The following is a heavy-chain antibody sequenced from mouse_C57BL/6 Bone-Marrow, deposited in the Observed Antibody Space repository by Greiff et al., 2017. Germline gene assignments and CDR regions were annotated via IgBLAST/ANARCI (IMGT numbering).Heavy chain of an antibody. CDR3: ARPYYRNCGYFDV. Sequence: ESGAELVKPGAPVKMSCKASGYTFTSYWITWVKQRPGQGLEWIVDIYPGSGSNNYNEKFKSKATLSVDTSSSTAYMQLSSLTSEDSAVYDCARPYYRNCGYFDVWGTGTTVTVSS. D-gene: IGHD2-5*01. CDR1: GYTFTSYW. J-gene: IGHJ1*03. CDR2: IYPGSGSN. V-gene: IGHV1-55*01.